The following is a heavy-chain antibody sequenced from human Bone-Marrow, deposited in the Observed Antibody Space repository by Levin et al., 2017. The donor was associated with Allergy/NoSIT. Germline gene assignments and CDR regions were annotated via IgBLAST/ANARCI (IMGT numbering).Heavy chain of an antibody. CDR1: GGSISSSSYY. D-gene: IGHD3-9*01. CDR3: ARGEGLLRYFDWLFQGADY. J-gene: IGHJ4*02. Sequence: SETLSLTCTVSGGSISSSSYYWGWIRQPPGTGLEWIGSIYYSGSTYYNPSLKSRVTISVDTSKNQFSLKLSSVTAADTAVYYCARGEGLLRYFDWLFQGADYWGQGTLVTVSS. V-gene: IGHV4-39*01. CDR2: IYYSGST.